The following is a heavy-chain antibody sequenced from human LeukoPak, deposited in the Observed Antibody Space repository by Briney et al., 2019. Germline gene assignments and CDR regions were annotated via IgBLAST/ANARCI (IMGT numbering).Heavy chain of an antibody. J-gene: IGHJ4*02. D-gene: IGHD2-2*01. CDR2: ISGSDGST. Sequence: GGSLRLSCAASGFTFSSYAMTWVRQAPDKGLEWVSAISGSDGSTYYADSVKGRFTIPRDDSQNTLYLQMNSLSAEDTAVYYCAKVETSGGANCYALDYWGQGTLVTVSS. CDR1: GFTFSSYA. V-gene: IGHV3-23*01. CDR3: AKVETSGGANCYALDY.